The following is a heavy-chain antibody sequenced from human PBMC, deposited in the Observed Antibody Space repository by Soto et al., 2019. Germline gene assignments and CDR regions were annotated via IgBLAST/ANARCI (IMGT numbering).Heavy chain of an antibody. CDR1: GFTFSSQS. V-gene: IGHV3-21*01. Sequence: EVQLVESGGGLVEPGGSLRLSCVASGFTFSSQSMNWVRQAPGKGLEWVSSIGTSTTYIYYADSVKGRFTISRDNAKNSLYLQMNSLRSEDTAVYYCARSITVASGLGPFDYWGQGKLVTVSS. CDR2: IGTSTTYI. D-gene: IGHD4-4*01. J-gene: IGHJ4*02. CDR3: ARSITVASGLGPFDY.